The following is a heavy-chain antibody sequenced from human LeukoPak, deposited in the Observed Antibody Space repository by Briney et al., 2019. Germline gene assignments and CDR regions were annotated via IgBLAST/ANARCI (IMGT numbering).Heavy chain of an antibody. Sequence: GGSLILSCAASGFTFSDYWVLWVRQAPGKGPVWVSRIDNDGSSTTYADSVKGRFTISRDNAKNTLYLQMSSLRGEDTAVYYCARAAYMSSPDYWGQGTLVTVSS. CDR1: GFTFSDYW. CDR3: ARAAYMSSPDY. V-gene: IGHV3-74*01. D-gene: IGHD6-6*01. J-gene: IGHJ4*02. CDR2: IDNDGSST.